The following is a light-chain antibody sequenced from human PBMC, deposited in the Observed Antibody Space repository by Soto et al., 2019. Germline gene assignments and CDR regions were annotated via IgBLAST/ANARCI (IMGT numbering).Light chain of an antibody. CDR3: QLYNNWPLS. Sequence: EIVMTQSPATLSVSPGERATLSCRASQSVSSSLAWYQQKPGQAPRLIIYGASTRATGIPARFSGSGSGTEFTLTISSLQSEDFAVYYCQLYNNWPLSFGPGTKVDI. CDR2: GAS. V-gene: IGKV3-15*01. CDR1: QSVSSS. J-gene: IGKJ3*01.